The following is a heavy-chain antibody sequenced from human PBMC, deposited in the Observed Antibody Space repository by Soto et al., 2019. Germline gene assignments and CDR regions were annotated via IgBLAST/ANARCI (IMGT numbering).Heavy chain of an antibody. D-gene: IGHD6-13*01. Sequence: QVQLVQSGAEVKKPGSSVKVSCKASGGTFRSDAISWVRQAPGRGLEWMGGIIPMFGTTNYARKFQDRVTIXXNESTSTAYMEVISLTSEDTAVYFCARGEQQLRDYCYSMDVWGQGTTVTVSS. CDR2: IIPMFGTT. CDR3: ARGEQQLRDYCYSMDV. J-gene: IGHJ6*02. V-gene: IGHV1-69*05. CDR1: GGTFRSDA.